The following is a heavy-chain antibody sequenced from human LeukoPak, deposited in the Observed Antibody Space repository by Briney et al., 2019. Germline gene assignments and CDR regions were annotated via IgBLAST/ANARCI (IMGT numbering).Heavy chain of an antibody. J-gene: IGHJ4*02. V-gene: IGHV3-11*01. CDR2: ISSSGSTI. CDR1: GFTFSDYY. D-gene: IGHD6-13*01. Sequence: GGSLRLSCAASGFTFSDYYMSWIRQAPGKGLEWVSYISSSGSTIYYADSVKGRFTISRDNAKNSLYLQMNSLRAEDTAVYYCARGTQYSSSWQYFDYWGQGTLVTVSS. CDR3: ARGTQYSSSWQYFDY.